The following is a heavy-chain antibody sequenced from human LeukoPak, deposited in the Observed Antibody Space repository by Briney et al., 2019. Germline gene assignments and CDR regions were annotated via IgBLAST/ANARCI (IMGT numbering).Heavy chain of an antibody. J-gene: IGHJ4*02. D-gene: IGHD3-22*01. V-gene: IGHV3-30*02. Sequence: GGSLRLSCAASGFTFSSYGMHWVRQAPGKGLEWVALIQYDGYKYYADSVKGRFTISRDNSKNTLYLQMNSLRAEDTAVYYCAKAQYYDSSGYSDYWGQGTLVTVSS. CDR1: GFTFSSYG. CDR3: AKAQYYDSSGYSDY. CDR2: IQYDGYK.